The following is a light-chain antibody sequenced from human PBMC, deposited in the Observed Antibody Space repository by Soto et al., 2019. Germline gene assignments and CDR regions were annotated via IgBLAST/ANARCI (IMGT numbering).Light chain of an antibody. CDR1: QSVSSYY. Sequence: EIVLTQSPGTLSLSPGERATLSCRASQSVSSYYLAWYQQKPGQAPRLLIYAASSRATGIPDRFSGSGSGTDFTLTISRPEPEDFAVYYCQQYGSSGTFGQGTKVDIK. CDR2: AAS. CDR3: QQYGSSGT. J-gene: IGKJ1*01. V-gene: IGKV3-20*01.